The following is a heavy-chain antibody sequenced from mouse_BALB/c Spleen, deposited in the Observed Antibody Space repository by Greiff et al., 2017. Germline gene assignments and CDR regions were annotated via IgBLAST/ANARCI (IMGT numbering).Heavy chain of an antibody. CDR2: IWAGGST. CDR1: GFSLTSYG. CDR3: ARERGDYYGSSYAPFDD. J-gene: IGHJ2*01. V-gene: IGHV2-9*02. Sequence: VKLMESGPGLVAPSQSLSITCTVSGFSLTSYGVHWVRQPPGKGLEWLGVIWAGGSTNYNSALMSRLSISKDNSKSQVFLKMNSLQTDDTAMYYCARERGDYYGSSYAPFDDWGEGTTLTVSS. D-gene: IGHD1-1*01.